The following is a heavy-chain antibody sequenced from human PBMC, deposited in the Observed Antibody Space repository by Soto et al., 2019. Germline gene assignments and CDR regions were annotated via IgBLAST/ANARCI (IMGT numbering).Heavy chain of an antibody. D-gene: IGHD3-10*01. V-gene: IGHV5-51*01. CDR3: ARQGTSRGSDYAAFDF. CDR2: IYPGASDI. CDR1: GYTFICFW. Sequence: GESLKISCNGSGYTFICFWVAWVRQVPGKGLEWMGVIYPGASDIRYSPSFEGHVTISADKSTNTAYLQWSSLEAADTAIYYCARQGTSRGSDYAAFDFWGPGTLVTVSS. J-gene: IGHJ4*02.